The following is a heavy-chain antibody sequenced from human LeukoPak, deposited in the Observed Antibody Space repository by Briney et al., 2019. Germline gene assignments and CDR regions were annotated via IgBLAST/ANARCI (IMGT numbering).Heavy chain of an antibody. J-gene: IGHJ4*02. CDR1: GFTFSIFW. D-gene: IGHD3-22*01. CDR3: ATSYDSSGNN. CDR2: IKQDGSAK. V-gene: IGHV3-7*01. Sequence: GGSLRLSFAASGFTFSIFWMSWVRQAPGKGLEGVANIKQDGSAKYYVDSVKGRFTISRDNARNSLYLEMNNLRAEDTAIYYCATSYDSSGNNWGQGTLVTVSS.